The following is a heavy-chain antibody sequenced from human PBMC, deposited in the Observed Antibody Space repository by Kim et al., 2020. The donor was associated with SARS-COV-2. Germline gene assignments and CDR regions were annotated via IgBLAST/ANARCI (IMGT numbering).Heavy chain of an antibody. V-gene: IGHV4-39*01. J-gene: IGHJ2*01. D-gene: IGHD3-10*01. CDR1: GGSISSSSYY. Sequence: SETLSLTCTVSGGSISSSSYYWGWIRQPPGKGLEWIGSIYYSGSTYYNPSLKSRVTISVDTSKNQFSLKLSSVTAADTAVYYCARRYGSGSSLNWYFDLWGRGTLVTVSS. CDR2: IYYSGST. CDR3: ARRYGSGSSLNWYFDL.